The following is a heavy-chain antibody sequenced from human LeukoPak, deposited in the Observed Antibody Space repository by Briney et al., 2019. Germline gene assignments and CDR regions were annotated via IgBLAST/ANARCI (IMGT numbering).Heavy chain of an antibody. J-gene: IGHJ4*02. Sequence: PGGSLRPSCAASGFTFSSNWMHWVRQAPGKGLVWVSRISGDGSRTDYADSVKGRFTISRDNRKNTLYLQMNSLRAEDTAVYYCARPLGPSVDFDYWGQGTLVTVSS. CDR3: ARPLGPSVDFDY. D-gene: IGHD7-27*01. CDR2: ISGDGSRT. CDR1: GFTFSSNW. V-gene: IGHV3-74*01.